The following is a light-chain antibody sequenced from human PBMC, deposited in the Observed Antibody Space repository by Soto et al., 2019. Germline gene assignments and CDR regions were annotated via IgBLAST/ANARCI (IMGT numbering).Light chain of an antibody. CDR2: KAS. Sequence: DIQMTQSPSTLSASVGDRVTITCRASQSISSWLAWYQQKPGKAPKLLIYKASSLESGVPLRFSGSGSGTEFTLTISSLQPDDFATYYCQQYNSSLYTFGQGTKLEIK. V-gene: IGKV1-5*03. CDR3: QQYNSSLYT. CDR1: QSISSW. J-gene: IGKJ2*01.